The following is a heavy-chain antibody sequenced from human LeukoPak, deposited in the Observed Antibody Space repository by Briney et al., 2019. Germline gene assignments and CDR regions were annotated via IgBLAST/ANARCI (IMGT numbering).Heavy chain of an antibody. J-gene: IGHJ4*02. V-gene: IGHV5-51*01. CDR2: ISPGDSDT. CDR1: GYSFTTYW. CDR3: ATSESQTKFDY. D-gene: IGHD1/OR15-1a*01. Sequence: GESLKISCKGSGYSFTTYWIGWVRQMPGKGLEWMGIISPGDSDTIYSPSFQGQVTISADKSINTAYLQWSSLKASDTAMYFCATSESQTKFDYWGQGTQVIVSS.